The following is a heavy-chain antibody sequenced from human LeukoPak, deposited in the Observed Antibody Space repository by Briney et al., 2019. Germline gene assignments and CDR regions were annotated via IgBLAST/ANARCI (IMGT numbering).Heavy chain of an antibody. CDR1: GFTFSSYA. J-gene: IGHJ3*02. Sequence: PGGSLRLSCAASGFTFSSYAMSWVRQAPGKGLEWVSAISGSGGSTYYADSVKGRFTISRDNSKNTLYLQMNSLRAEDTAVYYRAKDLYYDSSGSDAFDIWGQGTMVTVSS. D-gene: IGHD3-22*01. V-gene: IGHV3-23*01. CDR3: AKDLYYDSSGSDAFDI. CDR2: ISGSGGST.